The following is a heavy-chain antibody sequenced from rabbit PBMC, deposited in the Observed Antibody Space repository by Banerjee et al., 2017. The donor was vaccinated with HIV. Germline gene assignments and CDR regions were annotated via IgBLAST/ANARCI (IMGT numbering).Heavy chain of an antibody. J-gene: IGHJ4*01. D-gene: IGHD4-2*01. Sequence: QEQLVESGGGLVRPEGSLTLTCTASGFSFSSDYDMCWVRQAPGKGLEWIACIVAGSGSTYYASWAKGRFTISKTSSTTVTLQMTSLTAADTATYLCARDLGGSIHLWGPGTLVTVS. CDR1: GFSFSSDYD. CDR3: ARDLGGSIHL. V-gene: IGHV1S45*01. CDR2: IVAGSGST.